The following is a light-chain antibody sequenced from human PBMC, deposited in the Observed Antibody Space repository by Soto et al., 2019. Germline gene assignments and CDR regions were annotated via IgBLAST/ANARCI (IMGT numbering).Light chain of an antibody. CDR2: DAS. Sequence: EIVLTQSPATLSLSPGERATLSCRASQSISSHLAWYQQKPGQPPRLLMYDASSSATGIPARFSGSGSGTDFTLTISSLEPEDCAVYYGQQRSDWPLTFGGGTKVEI. J-gene: IGKJ4*01. CDR1: QSISSH. V-gene: IGKV3-11*01. CDR3: QQRSDWPLT.